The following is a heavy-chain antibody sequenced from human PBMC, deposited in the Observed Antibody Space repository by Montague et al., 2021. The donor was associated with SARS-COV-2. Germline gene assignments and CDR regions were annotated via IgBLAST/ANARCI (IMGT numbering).Heavy chain of an antibody. J-gene: IGHJ6*02. Sequence: TLSLTCTVSGASISSDSCDWSWHPQPDGLGLDWNRRICARGSXNSTLYIEGPITISVDTSKNQFSLRLTTATAADTAVYYCARASRPRQFRGIIFVIALDVWGQGTTVTVSS. V-gene: IGHV4-61*02. D-gene: IGHD3-16*01. CDR2: ICARGSX. CDR3: ARASRPRQFRGIIFVIALDV. CDR1: GASISSDSCD.